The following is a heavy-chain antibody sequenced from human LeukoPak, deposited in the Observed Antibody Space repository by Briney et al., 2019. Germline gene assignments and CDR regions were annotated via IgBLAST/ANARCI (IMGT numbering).Heavy chain of an antibody. CDR3: ARDLGYYRAHY. V-gene: IGHV3-7*04. D-gene: IGHD1-26*01. J-gene: IGHJ4*02. Sequence: GGSLRLSCAASGFSFSSYWMSWVRQAPGKGLEWVAYIKGGGSDIHYADSVRGRFTISRDNAKNSLYLQMNSLRADDTAVYYCARDLGYYRAHYWAQGTLVPVSS. CDR2: IKGGGSDI. CDR1: GFSFSSYW.